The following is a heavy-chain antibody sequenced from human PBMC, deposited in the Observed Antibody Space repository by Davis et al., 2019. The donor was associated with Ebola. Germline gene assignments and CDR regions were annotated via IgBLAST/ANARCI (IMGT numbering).Heavy chain of an antibody. D-gene: IGHD1-7*01. CDR1: GFIFSTYA. J-gene: IGHJ6*03. Sequence: PGGSLRLSCAASGFIFSTYAMSWVRQAPGKGLEWVSAISADGGTTYYADSVKGRFTISRDNAKNTLYVHLNSLRADDTALYFCAKGLYSWNSGMDVWGRGTTVTVSS. CDR2: ISADGGTT. CDR3: AKGLYSWNSGMDV. V-gene: IGHV3-23*01.